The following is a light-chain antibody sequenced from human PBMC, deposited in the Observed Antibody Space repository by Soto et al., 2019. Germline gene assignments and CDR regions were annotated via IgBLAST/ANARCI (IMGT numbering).Light chain of an antibody. J-gene: IGKJ5*01. CDR3: QQRSNWHS. CDR2: DAS. CDR1: QSVSSY. V-gene: IGKV3D-11*02. Sequence: IVLTQSPATLSLSPGERATLSCRASQSVSSYLAWYQQKPGQAPRLLIYDASNRATGIPARFSGSGPGTDFTLTISSLEPEDFAVYYCQQRSNWHSFGQGTRLEIK.